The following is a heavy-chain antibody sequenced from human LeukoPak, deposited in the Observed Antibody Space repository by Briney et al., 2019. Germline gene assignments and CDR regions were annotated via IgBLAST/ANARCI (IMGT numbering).Heavy chain of an antibody. D-gene: IGHD6-6*01. CDR2: IYYSGST. CDR3: ARDEGSSRLFDP. Sequence: PSETLSLTCTVSGGSISSSSYYWGWIRQPPGKGLEWIGYIYYSGSTYYNPSLKSRVTISVDTSKNQFSLKLSSVTAADTAVYYCARDEGSSRLFDPWGQGTLVTVSS. CDR1: GGSISSSSYY. J-gene: IGHJ5*02. V-gene: IGHV4-31*03.